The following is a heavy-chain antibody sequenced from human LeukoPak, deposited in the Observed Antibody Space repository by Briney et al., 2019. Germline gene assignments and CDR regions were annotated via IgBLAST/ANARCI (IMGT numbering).Heavy chain of an antibody. CDR2: IIPIYGTA. CDR3: ARLLWFGESGFDAFDM. Sequence: EASVKVSCKASGYTFTSYYMHWVRQAPGQGLEWMGGIIPIYGTANYAQKFQDRVTITADKSTSTAYMELSSLRSDDTAVYYCARLLWFGESGFDAFDMWGQGTMVTVSS. J-gene: IGHJ3*02. D-gene: IGHD3-10*01. CDR1: GYTFTSYY. V-gene: IGHV1-69*06.